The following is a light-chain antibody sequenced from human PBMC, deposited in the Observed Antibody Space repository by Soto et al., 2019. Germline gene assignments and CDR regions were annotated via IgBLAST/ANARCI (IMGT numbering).Light chain of an antibody. CDR1: QSVSDD. CDR2: GAS. V-gene: IGKV3D-15*01. Sequence: VLTKSPHTLPVSNGERVTLSCMASQSVSDDLAWYQPKPGQAPRLLIYGASIRATDIPAMFSGSGSGTEFSLSISSLQSEDFAVYYCEHCNDWPLTLGGGTKVDIK. CDR3: EHCNDWPLT. J-gene: IGKJ4*01.